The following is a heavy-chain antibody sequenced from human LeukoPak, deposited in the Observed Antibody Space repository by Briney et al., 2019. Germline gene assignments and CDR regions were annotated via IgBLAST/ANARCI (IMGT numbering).Heavy chain of an antibody. Sequence: GGSLRLSCAASGLSFSSFAMSWVRQGPARGLEWVSSIRGNGETLYADSVKGRFTFYSDYSRNTVYFQLNNLRVEDTGIYYCARASWVSTTDAVRWGQGTLVTVSS. CDR1: GLSFSSFA. J-gene: IGHJ4*02. CDR3: ARASWVSTTDAVR. CDR2: IRGNGET. V-gene: IGHV3-23*01. D-gene: IGHD1-14*01.